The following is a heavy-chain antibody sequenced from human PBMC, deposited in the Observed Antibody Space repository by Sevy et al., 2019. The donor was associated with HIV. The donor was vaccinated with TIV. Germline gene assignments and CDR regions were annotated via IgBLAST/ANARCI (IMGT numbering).Heavy chain of an antibody. Sequence: SETLSLTCTVSGGSISSYYWSWIRQPPGKGLEWIGYIYYSGSTNYNPSRKSRVTISVDTSKNQFSLKLSSVTAADTAVYYCARDQSNYDFWSGYYSDWFDPWGQGTLVTVSS. CDR3: ARDQSNYDFWSGYYSDWFDP. D-gene: IGHD3-3*01. CDR2: IYYSGST. CDR1: GGSISSYY. J-gene: IGHJ5*02. V-gene: IGHV4-59*01.